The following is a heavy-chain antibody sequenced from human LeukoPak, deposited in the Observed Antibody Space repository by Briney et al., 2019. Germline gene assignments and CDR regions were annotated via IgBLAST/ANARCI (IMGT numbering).Heavy chain of an antibody. V-gene: IGHV3-21*01. CDR1: GFTFSTYN. J-gene: IGHJ6*03. CDR2: ITSSSSYI. CDR3: ARDPYSGSYGDYYYYYMDV. Sequence: GGTLRLSCAASGFTFSTYNMNWVRQAPGKGLEWLSSITSSSSYIYYADSVKGRFTISRDNAKNSLYLQMNSLRDEDTAVYYCARDPYSGSYGDYYYYYMDVWGKGTTVTISS. D-gene: IGHD1-26*01.